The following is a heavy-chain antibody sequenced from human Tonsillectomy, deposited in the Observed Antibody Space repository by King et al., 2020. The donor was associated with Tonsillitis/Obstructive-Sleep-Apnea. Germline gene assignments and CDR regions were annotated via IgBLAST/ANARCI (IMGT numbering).Heavy chain of an antibody. Sequence: QLVQSGAEVKKPGASVKVSCKASGYTFIDHYMSWVRQAPGQGLEWMGWINPENGVTKYAQKFQGLVTMTRNTSTSTAYMELTRLKSNDTAVYYCARDRSSGHSFDSWGQGKIVSVSS. CDR3: ARDRSSGHSFDS. CDR1: GYTFIDHY. CDR2: INPENGVT. J-gene: IGHJ3*02. D-gene: IGHD3-3*01. V-gene: IGHV1-2*04.